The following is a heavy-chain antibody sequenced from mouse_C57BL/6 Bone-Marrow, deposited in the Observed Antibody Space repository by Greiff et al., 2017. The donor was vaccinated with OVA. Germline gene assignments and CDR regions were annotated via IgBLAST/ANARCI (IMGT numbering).Heavy chain of an antibody. J-gene: IGHJ4*01. CDR3: ARRGVSNYGGGSYAMDN. D-gene: IGHD2-5*01. CDR1: GYTFTSYW. Sequence: QVQLQQPGTELVKPGASVKLSCKASGYTFTSYWMHWVKQRPGQGLEWIGNINPSNGGTTYNEKFKSKATLTVDKSSSTAYMQLSSLTSADSAVYYCARRGVSNYGGGSYAMDNWGQGTSVTVSS. V-gene: IGHV1-53*01. CDR2: INPSNGGT.